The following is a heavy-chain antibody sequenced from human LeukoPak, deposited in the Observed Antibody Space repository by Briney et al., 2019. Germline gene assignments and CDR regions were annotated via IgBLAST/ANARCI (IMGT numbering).Heavy chain of an antibody. Sequence: ASVEVSCKASGYTFTGYYMHWVRQAPGQGLEWMGWINPNSGGTNYAQKFQGRVTMTRDTSISTAYMELSRLRSDDTAVYYCARSVDIVATQFDYWGQGTLVTVSS. CDR1: GYTFTGYY. CDR2: INPNSGGT. CDR3: ARSVDIVATQFDY. V-gene: IGHV1-2*02. J-gene: IGHJ4*02. D-gene: IGHD5-12*01.